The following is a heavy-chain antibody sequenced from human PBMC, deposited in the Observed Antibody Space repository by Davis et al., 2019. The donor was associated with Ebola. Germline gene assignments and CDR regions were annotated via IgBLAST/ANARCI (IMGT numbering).Heavy chain of an antibody. V-gene: IGHV4-59*08. Sequence: GSLRLSCTVSGGSISSYYWSWIRQPPGKGLEWIGYIYYSVRTNYNPSLKSRVTISVDTSKNQFSLKLSSVTAADTAVYYCARQGLRRDGYNYHLADYWGQGTLVTVSS. CDR3: ARQGLRRDGYNYHLADY. CDR2: IYYSVRT. D-gene: IGHD5-24*01. CDR1: GGSISSYY. J-gene: IGHJ4*02.